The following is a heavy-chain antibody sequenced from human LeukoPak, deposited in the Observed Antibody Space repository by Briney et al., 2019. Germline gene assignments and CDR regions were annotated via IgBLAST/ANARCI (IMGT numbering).Heavy chain of an antibody. V-gene: IGHV1-69*13. J-gene: IGHJ4*02. D-gene: IGHD3-22*01. CDR1: GGTFSSYA. CDR3: ARWGSSGYPYYFDY. Sequence: SVKASCKASGGTFSSYAISWVRQAPGQGPEWMGGIIPIFGTANYAQKFQGRVTITADESTSTAYMELSSLRSEDTAVYYCARWGSSGYPYYFDYWGQGTLVTVFS. CDR2: IIPIFGTA.